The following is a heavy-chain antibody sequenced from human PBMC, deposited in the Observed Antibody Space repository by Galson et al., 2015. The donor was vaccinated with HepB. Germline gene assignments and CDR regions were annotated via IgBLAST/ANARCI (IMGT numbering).Heavy chain of an antibody. D-gene: IGHD2-15*01. CDR1: GFSLSTSGMC. CDR3: ARSGGSCQGYYFDY. J-gene: IGHJ4*02. Sequence: ALVKPTQTLTLTCTFSGFSLSTSGMCVSWIRQPPGKALEWLARIDWDDDKYYSTSLKTRLTISKDTSKNQVVLTMTNMDPVDTATYYCARSGGSCQGYYFDYWGQGTLVTVSS. V-gene: IGHV2-70*11. CDR2: IDWDDDK.